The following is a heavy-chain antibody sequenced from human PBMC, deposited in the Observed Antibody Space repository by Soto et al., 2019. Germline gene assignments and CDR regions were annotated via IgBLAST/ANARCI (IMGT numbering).Heavy chain of an antibody. CDR2: IIPILGIA. CDR3: ARGSRGFDYFPFDY. CDR1: GGTFSSYT. J-gene: IGHJ4*02. D-gene: IGHD3-9*01. V-gene: IGHV1-69*02. Sequence: QVQLVQSGAEVKKPGSSVKVSCKASGGTFSSYTISWVRQAPGQGLEWMGRIIPILGIANYAQKFQGRVTITADKSTSTAYMERSSLRSEDTAVYYCARGSRGFDYFPFDYWGQGTLVTVSS.